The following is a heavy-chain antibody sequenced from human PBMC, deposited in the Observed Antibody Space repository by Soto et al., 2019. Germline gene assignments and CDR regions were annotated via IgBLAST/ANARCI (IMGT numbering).Heavy chain of an antibody. CDR3: ARDYGDSGEANYYYYYMDV. V-gene: IGHV1-8*01. J-gene: IGHJ6*03. Sequence: ASVKVSCKASGYTFTSYDINWVRQATGQGLEWMGRMNPNRGKADYAQKFQGRVTITTDKSTSTAYMELSSLRSEDTAVYYCARDYGDSGEANYYYYYMDVWGKGTTVTVSS. CDR2: MNPNRGKA. D-gene: IGHD4-17*01. CDR1: GYTFTSYD.